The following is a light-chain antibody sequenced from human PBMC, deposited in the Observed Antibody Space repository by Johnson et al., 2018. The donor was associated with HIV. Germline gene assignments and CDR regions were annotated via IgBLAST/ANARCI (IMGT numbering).Light chain of an antibody. CDR3: GTWDSSLSAPYV. V-gene: IGLV1-44*01. J-gene: IGLJ1*01. CDR2: SNN. Sequence: QYVLTQPPSASGTPGQRVTISCSGSSSNIGSNTVNWYQQLPGTAPKLLIYSNNQRPSGVPDRFSGSKSGTSASLAISGLQSEDEADYYCGTWDSSLSAPYVFGTGTKVTVL. CDR1: SSNIGSNT.